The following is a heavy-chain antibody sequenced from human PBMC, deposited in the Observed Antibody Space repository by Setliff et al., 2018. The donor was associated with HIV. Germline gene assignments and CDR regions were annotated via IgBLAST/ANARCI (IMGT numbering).Heavy chain of an antibody. CDR2: ISAYNGNT. CDR1: GYSFINYG. J-gene: IGHJ5*02. Sequence: GASVKVSCKASGYSFINYGISWVRQAPGQGLEWMGWISAYNGNTTYAPRLLGRVTMTTDTSTSTAYMELRSLSSDDTAVYHCARARLQGIVTAVGPRDNCLDPWGQGTRVTVS. V-gene: IGHV1-18*01. CDR3: ARARLQGIVTAVGPRDNCLDP. D-gene: IGHD1-26*01.